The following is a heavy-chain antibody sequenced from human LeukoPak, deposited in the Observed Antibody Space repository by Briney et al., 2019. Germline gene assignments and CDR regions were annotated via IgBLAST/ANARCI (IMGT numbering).Heavy chain of an antibody. V-gene: IGHV5-51*01. CDR3: ASGIIRARPAGYYFDY. Sequence: KHGESLKISCKGSGYSFTSYWIGWVRQMPGKGLEWMGIIYPGDSDTRYSPSFQGQVTISADKSISTAYLQWSSLKASETAMYYCASGIIRARPAGYYFDYWGQGTLVTLSS. J-gene: IGHJ4*02. CDR1: GYSFTSYW. CDR2: IYPGDSDT. D-gene: IGHD2-2*01.